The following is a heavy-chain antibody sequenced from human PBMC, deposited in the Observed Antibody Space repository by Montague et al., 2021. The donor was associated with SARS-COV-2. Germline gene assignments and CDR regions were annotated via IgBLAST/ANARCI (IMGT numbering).Heavy chain of an antibody. Sequence: SETLSLTCTVSGGSISSSSYYWGWIRQPPGKGLEWIGGIYYTGSPYYNPSLKSRVTISVDTSKNQFSLNLSSVTAADTAVYYCARRARWNIVVVVGDRHAFDIWGQGTMVTVSS. CDR2: IYYTGSP. J-gene: IGHJ3*02. CDR3: ARRARWNIVVVVGDRHAFDI. V-gene: IGHV4-39*01. D-gene: IGHD2-15*01. CDR1: GGSISSSSYY.